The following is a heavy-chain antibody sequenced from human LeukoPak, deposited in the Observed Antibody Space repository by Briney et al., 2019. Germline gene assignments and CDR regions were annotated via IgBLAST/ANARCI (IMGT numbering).Heavy chain of an antibody. V-gene: IGHV4-39*01. CDR3: ARLTTGHDY. CDR1: GGSISSSSYY. Sequence: PSETLSLTCTVSGGSISSSSYYWGWIRQPPGKGLEWIGSIYYSGTTYYNPSLKSRVTISVDTSKNQFSLKLSSVTAADTAVYYCARLTTGHDYWGQGTLVTVSS. CDR2: IYYSGTT. D-gene: IGHD4-17*01. J-gene: IGHJ4*02.